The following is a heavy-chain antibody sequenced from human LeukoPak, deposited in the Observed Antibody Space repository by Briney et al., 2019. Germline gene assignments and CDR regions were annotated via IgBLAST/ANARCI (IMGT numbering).Heavy chain of an antibody. CDR2: IWYDGSNK. D-gene: IGHD2-2*01. Sequence: QPGRSLRLSCAASGXTFSSYGMHWVRQAPGKGLEWVAVIWYDGSNKYYADSVKGRFTISRDNSKNTLYLQMNSLRAEDTAVYYCARAYPSRYCSSTSCYCDYWGQGTLVIVSS. CDR3: ARAYPSRYCSSTSCYCDY. V-gene: IGHV3-33*08. CDR1: GXTFSSYG. J-gene: IGHJ4*02.